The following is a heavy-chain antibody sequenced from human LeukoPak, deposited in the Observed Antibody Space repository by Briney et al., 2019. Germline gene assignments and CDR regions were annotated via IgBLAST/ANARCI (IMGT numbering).Heavy chain of an antibody. Sequence: SETLSLTCAVYGGSFSGYYWSWIRRPPGKGLEWIGEINHSGSTNYNPSLKSRVTISVDTSKNQFSLKLSSVTAADTAVYYCALVLTESEYFQQWGQGTLVSVSS. D-gene: IGHD2/OR15-2a*01. CDR3: ALVLTESEYFQQ. CDR1: GGSFSGYY. V-gene: IGHV4-34*01. J-gene: IGHJ1*01. CDR2: INHSGST.